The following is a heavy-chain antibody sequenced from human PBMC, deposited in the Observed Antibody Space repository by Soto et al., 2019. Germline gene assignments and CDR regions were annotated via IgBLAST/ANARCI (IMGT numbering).Heavy chain of an antibody. CDR2: IKQDGSEK. CDR3: ARAPDYDFMVD. J-gene: IGHJ4*02. Sequence: GGSLRLSCAASGFTFSSYWMSWVRQAPGKGLEWVANIKQDGSEKYYVDSVKGRFTISRGNAKNSLYLQMNSLRAEDTAVYYCARAPDYDFMVDWGQGTLVTVSS. D-gene: IGHD3-3*01. V-gene: IGHV3-7*01. CDR1: GFTFSSYW.